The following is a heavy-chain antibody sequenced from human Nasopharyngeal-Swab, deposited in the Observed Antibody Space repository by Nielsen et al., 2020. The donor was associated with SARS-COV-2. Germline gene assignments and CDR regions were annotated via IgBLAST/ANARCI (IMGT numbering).Heavy chain of an antibody. Sequence: GESLKISCAASGFTFSSYAMSWVRQAPGKGPEWVSAVSYTGERTYYADSVKGRFTISRDNSKNTLYLQMNSLRPEDTAVYYCAKGDESSGIFDYWGQGSLVTVSS. CDR3: AKGDESSGIFDY. D-gene: IGHD3-22*01. V-gene: IGHV3-23*01. CDR2: VSYTGERT. J-gene: IGHJ4*02. CDR1: GFTFSSYA.